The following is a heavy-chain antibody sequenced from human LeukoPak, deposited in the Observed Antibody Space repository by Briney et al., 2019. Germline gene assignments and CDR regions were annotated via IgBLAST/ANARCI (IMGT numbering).Heavy chain of an antibody. J-gene: IGHJ2*01. CDR1: GYTFTGYY. D-gene: IGHD2-2*01. Sequence: ASVKVSCKASGYTFTGYYMHWVRQAPGQGLEWMGWINPNSGGTNYAQKFQGRVTMTRDTSISTAYMELSRLRPDDTAVYYCAREEEGVRCSSTGCSSHYWYFDVWGRGTLVTVSS. CDR3: AREEEGVRCSSTGCSSHYWYFDV. V-gene: IGHV1-2*02. CDR2: INPNSGGT.